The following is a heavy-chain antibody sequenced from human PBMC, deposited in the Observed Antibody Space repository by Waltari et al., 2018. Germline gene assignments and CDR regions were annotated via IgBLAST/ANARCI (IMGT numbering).Heavy chain of an antibody. Sequence: EVQLLESGGGLVQPGGSLRLSCAASGLTFSNYAMSWVRQAPGKGLEWVSTLSGTGGGTIYADSVQSRFSMSTDNSKNTVYLQMKSLRAEDTAIYYCAKEDNGGYYWGQGTLVTVSS. V-gene: IGHV3-23*01. CDR2: LSGTGGGT. D-gene: IGHD3-22*01. CDR3: AKEDNGGYY. CDR1: GLTFSNYA. J-gene: IGHJ4*02.